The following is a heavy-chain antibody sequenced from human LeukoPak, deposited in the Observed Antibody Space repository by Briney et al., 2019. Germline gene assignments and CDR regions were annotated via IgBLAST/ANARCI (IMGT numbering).Heavy chain of an antibody. CDR1: GFTFSYYS. J-gene: IGHJ6*03. Sequence: GGSLRLSCAASGFTFSYYSMNWVRQAPGRGLEWVSCISSSSSLIFYSDSVRGRFTISRGNAKNLLYLHMNSLRVEDTAVYYCAKVDRGDYSSSPVPYYNYYMNVWGKGTTVTVSS. D-gene: IGHD6-13*01. V-gene: IGHV3-21*01. CDR3: AKVDRGDYSSSPVPYYNYYMNV. CDR2: ISSSSSLI.